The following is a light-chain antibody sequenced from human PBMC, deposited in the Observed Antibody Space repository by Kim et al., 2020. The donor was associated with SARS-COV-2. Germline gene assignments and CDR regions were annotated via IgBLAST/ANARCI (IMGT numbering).Light chain of an antibody. CDR3: QQYYSSFT. CDR2: WEF. V-gene: IGKV4-1*01. CDR1: QTLLSTPQDKNY. J-gene: IGKJ5*01. Sequence: ATVTGKASQTLLSTPQDKNYLAWYQQKAGQPPRLRLYWEFTRESGVPDRFTGSGSGTDFTLTISSLQTEDVEVYYCQQYYSSFTFGQGTRLEIK.